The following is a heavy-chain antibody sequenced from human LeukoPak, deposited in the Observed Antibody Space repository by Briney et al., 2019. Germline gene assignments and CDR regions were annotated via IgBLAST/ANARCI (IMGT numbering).Heavy chain of an antibody. CDR3: ARHPEVGATLDF. CDR2: INSDGSTT. J-gene: IGHJ4*02. V-gene: IGHV3-74*01. CDR1: GFTFSSYW. Sequence: GGSLRLSCAASGFTFSSYWMHWVRQAPGKGLVWVSRINSDGSTTSYADSVKGRFTISRDNAKNTLYLQMNSLRDEDTAVYYCARHPEVGATLDFWGQGTLVTVSS. D-gene: IGHD1-26*01.